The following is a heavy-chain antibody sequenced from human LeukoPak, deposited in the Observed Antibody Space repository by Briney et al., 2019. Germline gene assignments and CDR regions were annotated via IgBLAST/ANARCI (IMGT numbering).Heavy chain of an antibody. CDR3: ARQSRGIAVAGLDY. CDR2: IYYNGST. V-gene: IGHV4-59*08. CDR1: GGSIISYY. Sequence: SETLSLTCTVSGGSIISYYWTWIRQPPGKGLEWIGYIYYNGSTNYNPSLKSRVTISVDTSKNQFSLKLNSMTAADTAVYYCARQSRGIAVAGLDYWGQGTLVTVSS. D-gene: IGHD6-19*01. J-gene: IGHJ4*02.